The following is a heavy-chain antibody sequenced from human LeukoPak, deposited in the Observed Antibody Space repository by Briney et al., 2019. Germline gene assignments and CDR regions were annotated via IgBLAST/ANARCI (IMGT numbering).Heavy chain of an antibody. V-gene: IGHV3-23*01. J-gene: IGHJ4*02. Sequence: GGSLRLSCAASGFTFSSYAMSWVRQAPGKGLEWVSAISGSGGSTYYADSVKGRFTISRDNSKNTLYLQMNSLRAEDTAVYYCAKRMGYCSSTSCHAAGLDYWGQGTLVTVSS. CDR1: GFTFSSYA. D-gene: IGHD2-2*01. CDR3: AKRMGYCSSTSCHAAGLDY. CDR2: ISGSGGST.